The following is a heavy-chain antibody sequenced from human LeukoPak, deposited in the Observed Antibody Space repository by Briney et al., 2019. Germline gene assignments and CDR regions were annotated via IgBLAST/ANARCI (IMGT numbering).Heavy chain of an antibody. CDR3: AKPGEPSNYYFDY. Sequence: QTGGSLRLSCTASGFTFSTYDMSWARQAPGKGLEWVSTVRVNGRSTFYADSVKGRFTISRDNSKNTLYLQMSSLRAEDTALYYCAKPGEPSNYYFDYWGQGALVTVSS. CDR1: GFTFSTYD. D-gene: IGHD1-14*01. J-gene: IGHJ4*02. CDR2: VRVNGRST. V-gene: IGHV3-23*01.